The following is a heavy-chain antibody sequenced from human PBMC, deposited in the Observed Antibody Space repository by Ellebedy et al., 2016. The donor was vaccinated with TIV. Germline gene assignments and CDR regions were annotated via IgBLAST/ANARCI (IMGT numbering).Heavy chain of an antibody. Sequence: GEFLKISCAASGFTVSSNYMSWVRQSPERGLEWISAISADGTRIYYADSVKGRFIISRDNSKNILYLQMNSLRAEDTAVYYSTKHRPSASMDVWGQGTTVTVSS. CDR3: TKHRPSASMDV. CDR1: GFTVSSNY. J-gene: IGHJ6*02. D-gene: IGHD6-25*01. CDR2: ISADGTRI. V-gene: IGHV3-23*01.